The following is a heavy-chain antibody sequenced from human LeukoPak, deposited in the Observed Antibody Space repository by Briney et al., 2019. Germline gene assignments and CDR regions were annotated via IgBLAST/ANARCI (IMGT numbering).Heavy chain of an antibody. Sequence: GGSLRLSCAAPVFTFEDYAMHWVRQAPGKGLECVSLIRGDGGSTYYADSVKGRFTISRDNSKNSLYLQMNSLSAEDTALYYCAKNTIFGVDITYYYYGMDVWGQGTTVTVSS. CDR3: AKNTIFGVDITYYYYGMDV. J-gene: IGHJ6*02. CDR2: IRGDGGST. D-gene: IGHD3-3*01. CDR1: VFTFEDYA. V-gene: IGHV3-43*02.